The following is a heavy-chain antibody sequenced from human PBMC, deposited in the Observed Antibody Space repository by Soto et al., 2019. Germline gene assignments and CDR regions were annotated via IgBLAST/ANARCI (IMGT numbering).Heavy chain of an antibody. D-gene: IGHD3-3*01. CDR1: GFPFSSYA. CDR3: AKDTPIDDFWSGYTTNTYYGMDV. CDR2: ISGSGGST. Sequence: EVQLLESGGGFVQPGGSLGLSCVASGFPFSSYAMTWVRQAPGKGLEWVSAISGSGGSTYYADSVKGRFTISRDNSKNTLYLQMNSLRAEDTAVYYCAKDTPIDDFWSGYTTNTYYGMDVWGQGTTVTVSS. V-gene: IGHV3-23*01. J-gene: IGHJ6*02.